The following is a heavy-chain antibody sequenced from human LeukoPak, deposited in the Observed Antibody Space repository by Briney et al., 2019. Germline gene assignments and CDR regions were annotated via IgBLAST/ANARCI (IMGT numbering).Heavy chain of an antibody. J-gene: IGHJ4*02. Sequence: PGGSLRLSCAVSGFSHRSYWMHWVRQAPGKGLVWVSRISGDGSMTNYADSVKGRFTISRDNAKNTVYLQMNSLRAEDTAVYYCARYSSSSGGASHYFDYWGQGTLVTVSS. CDR1: GFSHRSYW. CDR2: ISGDGSMT. CDR3: ARYSSSSGGASHYFDY. V-gene: IGHV3-74*01. D-gene: IGHD6-6*01.